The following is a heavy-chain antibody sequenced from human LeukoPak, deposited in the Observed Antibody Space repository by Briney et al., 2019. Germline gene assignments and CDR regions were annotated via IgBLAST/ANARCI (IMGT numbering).Heavy chain of an antibody. CDR2: ISAYNGNT. V-gene: IGHV1-18*01. CDR3: AREDDILYYFDY. J-gene: IGHJ4*02. Sequence: ASVKVSCKASGYTLTSYGISWVRQAPGQGLEWMGWISAYNGNTNYAQKLQGRVTMTTDTSTSTAYMELRSLRSDDTAVYYCAREDDILYYFDYWGQGTLVTVSS. D-gene: IGHD3-9*01. CDR1: GYTLTSYG.